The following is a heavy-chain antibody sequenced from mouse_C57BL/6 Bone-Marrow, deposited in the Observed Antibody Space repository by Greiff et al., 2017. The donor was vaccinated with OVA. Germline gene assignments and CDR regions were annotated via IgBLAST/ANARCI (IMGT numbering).Heavy chain of an antibody. V-gene: IGHV1-54*01. CDR1: GYAFTNYL. D-gene: IGHD4-1*01. J-gene: IGHJ2*01. CDR3: ARSNCDVREIDY. Sequence: QVQLQQSGAELVRPGTSVKVSCKASGYAFTNYLIEWVKQRPGQGLEWIGVINPGSGGTNYNEKFKGKATLTADKSSSTAYMQLSSLTSEDSAVYFCARSNCDVREIDYWGQGTTLTVSS. CDR2: INPGSGGT.